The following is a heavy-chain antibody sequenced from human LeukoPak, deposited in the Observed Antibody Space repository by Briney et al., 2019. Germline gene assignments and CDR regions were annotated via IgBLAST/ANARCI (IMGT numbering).Heavy chain of an antibody. Sequence: PGGSLRLSCAASGFTFSTYIMNWVRQAPGKGLEWVSSISGSSGHIYYAGSVKGRFTISRDNAKNALYLQMNSLRAEDTAVYYCARRPRAGWFDPWGQGTLVTVSS. CDR2: ISGSSGHI. CDR3: ARRPRAGWFDP. V-gene: IGHV3-21*01. CDR1: GFTFSTYI. J-gene: IGHJ5*02.